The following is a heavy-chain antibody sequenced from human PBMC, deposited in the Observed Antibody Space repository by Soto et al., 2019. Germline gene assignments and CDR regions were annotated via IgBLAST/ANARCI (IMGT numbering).Heavy chain of an antibody. CDR2: ISGSGGST. CDR1: GFTFSSYA. Sequence: PGGSLRLSCAASGFTFSSYAMSWVRQAPGKGLEWVSAISGSGGSTYYADSVKGRFTISRDNSKNTLYLQMNSLRAEDTALYYCAKDPRRYYYDSSGYFSHGMDVWGQGTTVTVSS. J-gene: IGHJ6*02. D-gene: IGHD3-22*01. CDR3: AKDPRRYYYDSSGYFSHGMDV. V-gene: IGHV3-23*01.